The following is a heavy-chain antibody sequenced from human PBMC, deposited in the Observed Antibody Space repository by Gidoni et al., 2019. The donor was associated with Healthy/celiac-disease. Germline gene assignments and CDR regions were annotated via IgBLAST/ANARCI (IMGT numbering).Heavy chain of an antibody. V-gene: IGHV3-49*04. CDR2: IRSKAYGGTK. Sequence: EVQLVESGGGLVQPGRSLRLSCTASGFTFGDYAMSWVRQAPGKGREWVGFIRSKAYGGTKEYAASVKGRLTISRDDYKSSAYLQMNSLKTEDTAVYYCTRAYGREFDYWGQGTLVTVSS. CDR3: TRAYGREFDY. J-gene: IGHJ4*02. CDR1: GFTFGDYA. D-gene: IGHD1-26*01.